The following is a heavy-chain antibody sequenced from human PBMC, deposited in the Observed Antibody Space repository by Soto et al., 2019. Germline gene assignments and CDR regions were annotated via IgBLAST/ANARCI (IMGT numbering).Heavy chain of an antibody. CDR1: GYTFTSYA. CDR2: INAGNGNT. CDR3: AGRGDAAAGSYYYYGMDV. Sequence: ASVKVSCKASGYTFTSYAMHWVRQAPGQRLEWMGWINAGNGNTKYSQKFQGRVTITRDTSASTAYMELSSLRSEDTAVYYCAGRGDAAAGSYYYYGMDVWGQGTTVTVSS. J-gene: IGHJ6*02. V-gene: IGHV1-3*01. D-gene: IGHD6-13*01.